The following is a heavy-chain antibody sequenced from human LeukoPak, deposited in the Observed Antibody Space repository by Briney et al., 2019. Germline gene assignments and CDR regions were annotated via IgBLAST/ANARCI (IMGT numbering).Heavy chain of an antibody. CDR1: GGSISSSSYY. CDR3: ARPVPIFGVAPRYYFDY. D-gene: IGHD3-3*02. CDR2: IYYSGST. J-gene: IGHJ4*02. V-gene: IGHV4-39*01. Sequence: SETLSLTCTVSGGSISSSSYYWGWIRQPPGKGLEWIGSIYYSGSTYYNPSLKSRVTISVDASKNQFSLKLSSVTAADTVVYYCARPVPIFGVAPRYYFDYWGQGTLVTVSS.